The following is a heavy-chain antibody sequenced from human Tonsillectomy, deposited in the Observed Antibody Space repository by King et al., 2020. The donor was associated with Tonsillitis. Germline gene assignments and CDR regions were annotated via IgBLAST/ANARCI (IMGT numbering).Heavy chain of an antibody. CDR3: AKGAAAGPATEVDP. CDR2: FSGGGDSR. D-gene: IGHD6-13*01. Sequence: VQLVESGGGLVQPGGSLRLSCAASGFTFSSYAMSWVRQAPGKGLEWVSAFSGGGDSRYYADSVKGRFTISRDNSKNTLYLQMNSLRAEDTAVYYCAKGAAAGPATEVDPWGQGTLVTVSS. CDR1: GFTFSSYA. J-gene: IGHJ5*02. V-gene: IGHV3-23*04.